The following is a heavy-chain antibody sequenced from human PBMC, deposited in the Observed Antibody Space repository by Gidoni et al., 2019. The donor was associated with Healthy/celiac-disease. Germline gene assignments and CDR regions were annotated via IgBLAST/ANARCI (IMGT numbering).Heavy chain of an antibody. D-gene: IGHD3-3*01. V-gene: IGHV3-21*01. CDR2: ISISSSYI. J-gene: IGHJ4*02. CDR3: AREPSRFLEWLSITNYFDY. CDR1: GFTFSSYS. Sequence: EVQLVESGGGLVKPGGSLRLSCAASGFTFSSYSMNWVRQAPWKGLVWVSSISISSSYIYYADSVKGRFTISRDNAKNSLYLQMNSLRAEDTAVYYCAREPSRFLEWLSITNYFDYWGQGTLVTVSS.